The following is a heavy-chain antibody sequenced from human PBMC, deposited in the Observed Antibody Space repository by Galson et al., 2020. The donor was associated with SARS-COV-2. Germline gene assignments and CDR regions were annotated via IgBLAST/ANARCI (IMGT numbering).Heavy chain of an antibody. Sequence: GGSLRLSCATSGLTFNNYSMNWIRQAPGKGPEWLSYMSSSGSQIFYAASVMGRFTISRDDARNSLYLQMNSLNAEDTAVYYCARAVGTAAFYYWYFDLWGRGTLVTVSS. D-gene: IGHD6-13*01. V-gene: IGHV3-21*05. J-gene: IGHJ2*01. CDR3: ARAVGTAAFYYWYFDL. CDR1: GLTFNNYS. CDR2: MSSSGSQI.